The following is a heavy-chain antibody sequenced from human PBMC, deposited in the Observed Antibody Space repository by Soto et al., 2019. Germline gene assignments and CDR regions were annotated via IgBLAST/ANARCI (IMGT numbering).Heavy chain of an antibody. Sequence: SSETLSLTLSVSGADINTYSWTWIRQPAGKGLEWICRIYTSASINYNPSLKGRVTLSVDNSTNQVSLRLASVTAADTAIYYCARDREAGYNSYSGMYXWGQGTTVPVS. D-gene: IGHD6-19*01. V-gene: IGHV4-4*07. J-gene: IGHJ6*02. CDR2: IYTSASI. CDR1: GADINTYS. CDR3: ARDREAGYNSYSGMYX.